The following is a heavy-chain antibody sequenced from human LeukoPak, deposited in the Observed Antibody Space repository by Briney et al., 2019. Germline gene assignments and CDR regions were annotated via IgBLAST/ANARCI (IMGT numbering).Heavy chain of an antibody. D-gene: IGHD3-10*01. CDR3: ARGGISGSYYNRGFDY. J-gene: IGHJ4*02. V-gene: IGHV1-46*01. Sequence: GASVKVSCKASGYTFTSCYMHWVRQAPGQGLEWMGIINPSGGSTSYAQKFQGRVTMTRDTSTSTVYMELSSLRPEDTAVYYCARGGISGSYYNRGFDYWGQGTLVTVSS. CDR1: GYTFTSCY. CDR2: INPSGGST.